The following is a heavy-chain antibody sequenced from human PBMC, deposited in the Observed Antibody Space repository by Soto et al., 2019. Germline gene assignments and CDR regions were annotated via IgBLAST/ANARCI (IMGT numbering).Heavy chain of an antibody. D-gene: IGHD2-15*01. Sequence: PGGSLRLSCATSGFTFSSYSMNWVRQAPGMGLEWVSPISSSSRYIYYADSVRGRFTISRDNAKNSLYLQINSLRAEDTAVYYCARDRLVAATSAPPYCYYGMDVWGQGTTVTVSS. CDR2: ISSSSRYI. J-gene: IGHJ6*02. CDR3: ARDRLVAATSAPPYCYYGMDV. V-gene: IGHV3-21*01. CDR1: GFTFSSYS.